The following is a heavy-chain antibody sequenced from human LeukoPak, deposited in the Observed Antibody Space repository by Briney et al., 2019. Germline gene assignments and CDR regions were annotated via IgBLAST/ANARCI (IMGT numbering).Heavy chain of an antibody. D-gene: IGHD3-22*01. CDR2: INPSGGST. CDR1: GYTFITYY. CDR3: ARGPPGRVYDSSKRGLFDP. J-gene: IGHJ5*02. V-gene: IGHV1-46*01. Sequence: ASVKVSCKTSGYTFITYYIHWVRQAPGQGLEWMGIINPSGGSTNYAQKFQGRVTMTRDKSTSTVFMELSSLRYEDTAVYFCARGPPGRVYDSSKRGLFDPWGQGTLVTVSS.